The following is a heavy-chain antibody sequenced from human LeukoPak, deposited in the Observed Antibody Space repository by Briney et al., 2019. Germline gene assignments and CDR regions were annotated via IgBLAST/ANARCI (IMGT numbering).Heavy chain of an antibody. Sequence: PGGSLRLSCAASGFTFSSYCMSWVRQAPGKGLEWVANINQDGSEKYYVDSVKGRFTISRDNAKNSLYLQMNSLRAEDTAVYYCARDVMGSSSTSCFFGSWGQGTLVTVSS. CDR3: ARDVMGSSSTSCFFGS. CDR2: INQDGSEK. D-gene: IGHD2-2*01. CDR1: GFTFSSYC. V-gene: IGHV3-7*01. J-gene: IGHJ4*02.